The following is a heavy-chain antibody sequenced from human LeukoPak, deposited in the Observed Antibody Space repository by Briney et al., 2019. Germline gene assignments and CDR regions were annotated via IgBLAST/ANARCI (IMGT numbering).Heavy chain of an antibody. Sequence: SETPSLTCTVSDGSISSSSYYWGWIRQPPGKGLEWIGNIYYSGNTYYNPSLESRVTISVDTSKNQFSLKLNSVTAADTAVYYCARPRGYSYGRAAFDVWAKGQWSPSLQ. CDR2: IYYSGNT. D-gene: IGHD5-12*01. CDR3: ARPRGYSYGRAAFDV. V-gene: IGHV4-39*07. J-gene: IGHJ3*01. CDR1: DGSISSSSYY.